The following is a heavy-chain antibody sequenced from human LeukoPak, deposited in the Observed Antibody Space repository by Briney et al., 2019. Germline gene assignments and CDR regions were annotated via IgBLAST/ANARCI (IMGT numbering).Heavy chain of an antibody. D-gene: IGHD1-26*01. V-gene: IGHV4-59*12. CDR1: GGSISHFL. CDR3: VRDATVGASYYFDY. CDR2: IYYSGST. Sequence: SETLSLTCTISGGSISHFLWSWIRQPPGKGLEWIGYIYYSGSTKYNPSLKSRVAISIDTSKNQFSLKLTSVSAADTAVYYCVRDATVGASYYFDYWGQGTLVTVSS. J-gene: IGHJ4*02.